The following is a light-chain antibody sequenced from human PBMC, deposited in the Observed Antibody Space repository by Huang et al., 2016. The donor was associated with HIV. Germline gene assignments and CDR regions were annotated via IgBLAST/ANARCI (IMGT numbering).Light chain of an antibody. CDR1: QSVSSY. Sequence: EIVLTQSPATLSLSPGERATLSCRASQSVSSYLAWYQQKPGQAPRLLIYDASTRATGLPSRFSGSGSGTDFTITISSLEPEDFAVYYCQHRSSPFTFGPGTKVDIK. J-gene: IGKJ3*01. CDR3: QHRSSPFT. V-gene: IGKV3-11*01. CDR2: DAS.